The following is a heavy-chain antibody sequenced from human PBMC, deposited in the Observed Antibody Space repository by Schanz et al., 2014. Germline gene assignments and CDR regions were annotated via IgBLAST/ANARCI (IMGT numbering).Heavy chain of an antibody. D-gene: IGHD1-1*01. CDR1: GFTFSSYS. Sequence: EVQLVESGGGLVQPGGSLRLSCAASGFTFSSYSMNWVRQAPGKGLEWVSYISSSSSTRYYADAVKGRFTISRDNAKNALILQMNSLKTEDAAVYYCAREFLLEQLGCAHYYYAMDVWGQGTPVTVSS. CDR2: ISSSSSTR. CDR3: AREFLLEQLGCAHYYYAMDV. V-gene: IGHV3-48*01. J-gene: IGHJ6*02.